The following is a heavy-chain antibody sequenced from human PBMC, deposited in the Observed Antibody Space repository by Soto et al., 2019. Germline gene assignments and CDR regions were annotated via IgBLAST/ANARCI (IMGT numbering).Heavy chain of an antibody. Sequence: QVQLVESGGGVVQPGGSLRLSCAASGFTFSTYGMHWVRQAPGKGLEWVAVISYDGSNKFYADSVQGRFTISRDNSKNTLYLQMNSLRAEDSAVYLCAKETHPYCTNTCCYPPDYWGQGTLLTVSS. V-gene: IGHV3-30*18. CDR2: ISYDGSNK. CDR3: AKETHPYCTNTCCYPPDY. D-gene: IGHD2-2*01. J-gene: IGHJ4*02. CDR1: GFTFSTYG.